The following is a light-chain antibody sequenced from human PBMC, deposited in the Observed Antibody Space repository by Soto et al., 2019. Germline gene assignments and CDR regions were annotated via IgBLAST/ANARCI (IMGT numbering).Light chain of an antibody. CDR1: QGISNY. CDR3: QNLDSAAFT. V-gene: IGKV1-27*01. Sequence: DIQMTQSPSSLSASVGDRVTITCRASQGISNYLAWYQQRPGKVPKLLINAASTLQSGVPSRFSGSGSGTEFTLTISSLLPEDVATYYCQNLDSAAFTFGTGTNVDIK. CDR2: AAS. J-gene: IGKJ3*01.